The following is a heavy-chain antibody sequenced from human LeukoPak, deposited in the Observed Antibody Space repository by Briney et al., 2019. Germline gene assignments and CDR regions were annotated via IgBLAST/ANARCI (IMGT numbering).Heavy chain of an antibody. CDR1: GYTFTSYG. V-gene: IGHV1-18*01. Sequence: ASVKVSCKASGYTFTSYGISWVRQAPGQGLEWMGWISAYNGNTNYAQKFQGRVTITADKSTSTAYMELSSLRSEDTAVYYCARDHYDSSGYYYVGDAFDIWGQGTMVTVSS. CDR2: ISAYNGNT. J-gene: IGHJ3*02. D-gene: IGHD3-22*01. CDR3: ARDHYDSSGYYYVGDAFDI.